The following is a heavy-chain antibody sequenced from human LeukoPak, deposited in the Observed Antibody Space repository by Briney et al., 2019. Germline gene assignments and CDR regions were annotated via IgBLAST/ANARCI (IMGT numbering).Heavy chain of an antibody. CDR3: ARDVGLYYDILTGYYGIDY. CDR1: GFTFSSYA. V-gene: IGHV3-30*04. D-gene: IGHD3-9*01. Sequence: PGGSLRLSCAASGFTFSSYAMHWVRQAPGKGLEWVAVISYDGSNKYYADSVKGRFTISRDNSKNTLYLQMNSLRAEDTAVYYCARDVGLYYDILTGYYGIDYWGQGTLATVSS. CDR2: ISYDGSNK. J-gene: IGHJ4*02.